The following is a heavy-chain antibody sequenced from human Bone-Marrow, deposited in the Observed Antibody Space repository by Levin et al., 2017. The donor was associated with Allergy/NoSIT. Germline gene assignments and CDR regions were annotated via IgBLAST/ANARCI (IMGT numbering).Heavy chain of an antibody. D-gene: IGHD6-19*01. CDR3: AKGSVPGSFWWFDP. Sequence: LSLTCAASGFTFDDYAMHWVRPAPGKGLEWVSGISWNSGSIGYADSVKGRFTISRDNAKNSLYLQMNSLRAEDTALYYCAKGSVPGSFWWFDPWGQGTLVTVSS. CDR2: ISWNSGSI. V-gene: IGHV3-9*01. J-gene: IGHJ5*02. CDR1: GFTFDDYA.